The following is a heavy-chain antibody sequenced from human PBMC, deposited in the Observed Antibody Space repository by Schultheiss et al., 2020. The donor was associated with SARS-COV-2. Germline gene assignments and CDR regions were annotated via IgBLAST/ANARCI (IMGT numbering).Heavy chain of an antibody. V-gene: IGHV4-59*08. CDR2: IYNNGRTT. CDR3: ARGGYDFWSGPSPLPDAFDI. Sequence: SETLSLTCTVSGGSIRSYYWSWIRQPPGKGLEWIGYIYNNGRTTNYSPSLKSRVTISVDTSKNQFSLKLTSVTAADTAVYYCARGGYDFWSGPSPLPDAFDIWGQGTMVTVSS. CDR1: GGSIRSYY. J-gene: IGHJ3*02. D-gene: IGHD3-3*01.